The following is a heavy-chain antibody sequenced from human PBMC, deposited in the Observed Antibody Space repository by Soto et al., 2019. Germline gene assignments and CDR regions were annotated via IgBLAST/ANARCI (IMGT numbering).Heavy chain of an antibody. D-gene: IGHD2-8*01. Sequence: EEQLVESGGGLVQPGGSLRLSCAASGLTFSSYWMHWVRQAPGKGLVWVSRIKKDGSSTSYADSVEGRFTISRDNAKNTVYLQMNSLRGEDTAVYYCARDNGHGTYSPPSWGQGTLVTVSS. V-gene: IGHV3-74*01. CDR2: IKKDGSST. CDR1: GLTFSSYW. J-gene: IGHJ5*02. CDR3: ARDNGHGTYSPPS.